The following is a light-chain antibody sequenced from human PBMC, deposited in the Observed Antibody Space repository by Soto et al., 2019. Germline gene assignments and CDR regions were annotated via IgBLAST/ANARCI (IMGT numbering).Light chain of an antibody. CDR3: RQYNNWLALT. J-gene: IGKJ4*01. Sequence: EIVMTQSPATLSVSPGERATLSCRASQTVSSNLAWYQQKPGQAPRLLIYDASTRATGIPVRFRGSGSGREFTLTISSLQSEDSAVYYCRQYNNWLALTFGGGTKVEIK. CDR1: QTVSSN. V-gene: IGKV3-15*01. CDR2: DAS.